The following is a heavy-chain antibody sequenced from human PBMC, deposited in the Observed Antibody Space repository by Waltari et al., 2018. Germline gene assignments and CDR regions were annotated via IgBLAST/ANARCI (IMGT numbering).Heavy chain of an antibody. V-gene: IGHV1-2*02. CDR3: ARDRGRGVINY. J-gene: IGHJ4*02. CDR2: NNPNSGGT. Sequence: QVQLVQSGAEVKKPGASVKVSCKASGYTFTGYYMHWVRQAPGQGLEWSGWNNPNSGGTCYAQKFQGRVTMTRDTSISTAYMELSRLRSDDTAVYYCARDRGRGVINYWGQGTLVTVSS. D-gene: IGHD3-10*01. CDR1: GYTFTGYY.